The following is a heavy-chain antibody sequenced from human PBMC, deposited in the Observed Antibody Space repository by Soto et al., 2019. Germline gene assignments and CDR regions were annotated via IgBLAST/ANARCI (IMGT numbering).Heavy chain of an antibody. J-gene: IGHJ3*02. CDR2: ISYDGSNK. V-gene: IGHV3-30*18. Sequence: PGGSLRLSCAASGFTFSSYGMHWVRQAPGKGLEWVAVISYDGSNKYYADSVKGRFTISRDNSKNTLYLQMNSLRAEDTAVYYCAKLYSSGWYGDAIDIWGQGTMVTVSS. CDR1: GFTFSSYG. D-gene: IGHD6-19*01. CDR3: AKLYSSGWYGDAIDI.